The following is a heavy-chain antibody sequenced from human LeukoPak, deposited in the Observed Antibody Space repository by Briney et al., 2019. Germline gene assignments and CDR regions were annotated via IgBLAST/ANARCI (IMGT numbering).Heavy chain of an antibody. CDR1: GFTFSSYG. CDR3: AKARAKDRATVSDFRKSYYYYGMDV. CDR2: ISYDGSNK. J-gene: IGHJ6*02. D-gene: IGHD4-11*01. V-gene: IGHV3-30*18. Sequence: PGRSLRLSCAASGFTFSSYGMHWVRQAPGKGLEWVAVISYDGSNKYYADSVKGRFTISRDNSKNTLYLQMNSLRVEDTAVYYCAKARAKDRATVSDFRKSYYYYGMDVWGQGTTVTVSS.